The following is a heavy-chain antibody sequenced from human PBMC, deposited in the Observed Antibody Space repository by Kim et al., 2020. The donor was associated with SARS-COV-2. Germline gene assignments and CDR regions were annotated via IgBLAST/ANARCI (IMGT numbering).Heavy chain of an antibody. D-gene: IGHD3-3*01. CDR2: INHRGST. CDR3: ARGLIGSGVSSFDYGLDV. Sequence: SETLSLTCAVYGGSLSDYYWSWIRQPPGKGLEWIGEINHRGSTNYNTSLNSRVTISLDTSKNQFSLILRSVTAADTAFYYCARGLIGSGVSSFDYGLDVWGLRTTLNVSS. CDR1: GGSLSDYY. V-gene: IGHV4-34*01. J-gene: IGHJ6*02.